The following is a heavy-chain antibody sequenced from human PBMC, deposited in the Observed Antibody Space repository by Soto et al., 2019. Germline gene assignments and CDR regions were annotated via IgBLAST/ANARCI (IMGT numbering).Heavy chain of an antibody. Sequence: SVKVSCKASGGTFSSYAISWVRQAPGQGLEWMGGIIPIFGTANYAQKFQGRVTITADGSTSTAYMELSSLKSDDTAVYYCARVPRIAVAGTFDYWGQGTLVTVSS. J-gene: IGHJ4*02. CDR3: ARVPRIAVAGTFDY. CDR2: IIPIFGTA. V-gene: IGHV1-69*13. CDR1: GGTFSSYA. D-gene: IGHD6-19*01.